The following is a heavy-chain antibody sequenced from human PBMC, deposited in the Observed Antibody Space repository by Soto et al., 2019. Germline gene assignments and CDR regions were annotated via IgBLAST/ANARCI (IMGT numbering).Heavy chain of an antibody. CDR2: IKQGGTSK. Sequence: EVQLVESGGGLVQPGGSLRLSCAASGFTFTTYCMSWVRQAPGKGLEWVANIKQGGTSKYYADSVKGRFTVSSNNAKSLIYMQMDSLRDDVTVVYRCAKQRVIFMGDDVDSWGQGTLVTVSS. CDR3: AKQRVIFMGDDVDS. V-gene: IGHV3-7*05. D-gene: IGHD3-16*01. CDR1: GFTFTTYC. J-gene: IGHJ4*02.